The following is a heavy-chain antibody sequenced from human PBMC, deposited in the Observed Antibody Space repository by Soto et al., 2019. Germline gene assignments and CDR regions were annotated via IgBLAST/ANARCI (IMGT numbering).Heavy chain of an antibody. J-gene: IGHJ6*02. D-gene: IGHD2-2*01. CDR3: SRGYQYHRKIFAF. CDR2: TYYRSQWYY. CDR1: GDSVSSNSAG. V-gene: IGHV6-1*01. Sequence: SRTLSLTCAITGDSVSSNSAGWSWVRQSPSRGLEWLGRTYYRSQWYYEYAVSVRDRITINPDTSKNQYSLQLNSVTPEDTAVYFFSRGYQYHRKIFAFWGQGTTVIVSS.